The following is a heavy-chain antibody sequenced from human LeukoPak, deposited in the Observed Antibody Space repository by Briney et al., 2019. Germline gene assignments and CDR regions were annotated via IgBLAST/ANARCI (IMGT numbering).Heavy chain of an antibody. Sequence: SETLSLTCTVSGGSISSYYWSWIRQPPGKGLEWIAYIYYSGSTNYNPSLKSRVTISVDTSKNQFSLKLRSVTAADTAVYYCARGQGATVPQVGKNWFDPWGQGTRVTVSS. V-gene: IGHV4-59*01. CDR1: GGSISSYY. CDR2: IYYSGST. D-gene: IGHD1-26*01. J-gene: IGHJ5*02. CDR3: ARGQGATVPQVGKNWFDP.